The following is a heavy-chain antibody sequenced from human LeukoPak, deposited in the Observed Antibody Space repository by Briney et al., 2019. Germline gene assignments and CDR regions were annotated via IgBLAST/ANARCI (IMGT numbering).Heavy chain of an antibody. D-gene: IGHD3-16*01. V-gene: IGHV3-53*01. CDR2: IYPGGST. CDR1: GFIVSSNY. J-gene: IGHJ5*02. CDR3: ARGGGAGLAP. Sequence: PGGSLRLSCAASGFIVSSNYMNWVRQAPGKGLEWISFIYPGGSTYYADSVKGRFIISRDNSKHMVYLQMNSLRPEDTAVYYCARGGGAGLAPWGQGTLVTVSS.